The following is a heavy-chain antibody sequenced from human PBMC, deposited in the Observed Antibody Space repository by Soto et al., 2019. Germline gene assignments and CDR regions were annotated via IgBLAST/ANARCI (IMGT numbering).Heavy chain of an antibody. D-gene: IGHD6-19*01. J-gene: IGHJ4*02. V-gene: IGHV1-3*01. CDR3: ARGAVAGTKPPLFDY. Sequence: QVQLVQSGAEVKKPGASVKVSCKASGYTFTSYAMHWVRQAPGQRLEWMGWINAGNGNTKYSQKFQGRVTITRDTSASTAYMELSSLRSEDTAVYYCARGAVAGTKPPLFDYWGQGTLVTVSS. CDR2: INAGNGNT. CDR1: GYTFTSYA.